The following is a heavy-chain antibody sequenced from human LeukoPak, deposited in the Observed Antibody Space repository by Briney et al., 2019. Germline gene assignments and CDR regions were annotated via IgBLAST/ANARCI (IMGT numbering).Heavy chain of an antibody. CDR3: ARNYGDSNKYYFDY. J-gene: IGHJ4*02. CDR2: ISGSGGST. CDR1: GFTFSSYA. D-gene: IGHD4-17*01. Sequence: PGGSLRLSCAASGFTFSSYAMSWVRQAPGKGLEWVSAISGSGGSTYYADSVKGRFTISRDNSKNTLYLQMNSLRAEDTAVYYCARNYGDSNKYYFDYWGQGTLVTVSS. V-gene: IGHV3-23*01.